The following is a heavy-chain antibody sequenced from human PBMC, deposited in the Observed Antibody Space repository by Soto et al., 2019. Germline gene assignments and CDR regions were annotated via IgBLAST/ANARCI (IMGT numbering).Heavy chain of an antibody. Sequence: EVQLLESGGGLVQPGGSLRLSCAASGFTFSSYAMSWVRQAPGKGLEWVSAISGSGGSTCYADSVKGRFTISRDNSKNTLYLQMNSLRAEDTAVYYCAKAHGDYVKIDYWGQGTLVTVSS. V-gene: IGHV3-23*01. CDR1: GFTFSSYA. D-gene: IGHD4-17*01. CDR3: AKAHGDYVKIDY. CDR2: ISGSGGST. J-gene: IGHJ4*02.